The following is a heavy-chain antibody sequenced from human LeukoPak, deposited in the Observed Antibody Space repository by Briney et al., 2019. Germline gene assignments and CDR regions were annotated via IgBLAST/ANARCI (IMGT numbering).Heavy chain of an antibody. CDR1: GYTFTSYG. D-gene: IGHD3-10*01. V-gene: IGHV1-18*01. CDR2: ISAYNGNT. J-gene: IGHJ4*02. Sequence: ASVKVSCKASGYTFTSYGISWVRQAPGQGLEWMGWISAYNGNTNYAQKLQGRVTMTTDTSTSTAYMELRSLRSEDTAVYYCARVFMVRGVILSYFDYWGQGTLVTVSS. CDR3: ARVFMVRGVILSYFDY.